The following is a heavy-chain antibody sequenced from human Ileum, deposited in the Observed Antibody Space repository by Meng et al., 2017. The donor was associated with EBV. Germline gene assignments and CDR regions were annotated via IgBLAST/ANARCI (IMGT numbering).Heavy chain of an antibody. CDR1: GFNFNIYA. D-gene: IGHD2-2*01. Sequence: EVHLLESGGGLVRPGGPLSSSCAASGFNFNIYAINWVRQAPGRGLEWFSGITASGGTSYYADSVKGRFSISRDNSANTVYLQMNSLRAEDTAVYFCSNLPYTYWGQGTLVTVSS. CDR3: SNLPYTY. V-gene: IGHV3-23*01. J-gene: IGHJ4*02. CDR2: ITASGGTS.